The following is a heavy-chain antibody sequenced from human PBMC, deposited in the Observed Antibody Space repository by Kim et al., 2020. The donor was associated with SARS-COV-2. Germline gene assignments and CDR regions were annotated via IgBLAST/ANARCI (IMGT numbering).Heavy chain of an antibody. D-gene: IGHD3-22*01. CDR1: GYSFTSYW. J-gene: IGHJ3*02. V-gene: IGHV5-10-1*01. CDR3: ARHGYYDSSGYYLPNAFDI. CDR2: IDPSDSYT. Sequence: GESLKISCKGSGYSFTSYWISWVRQMPGKGLEWMGGIDPSDSYTNYSPSFQGHVTISADKSISTAYLQWSSLKASDTAMYYCARHGYYDSSGYYLPNAFDIWGQGTMVTVSS.